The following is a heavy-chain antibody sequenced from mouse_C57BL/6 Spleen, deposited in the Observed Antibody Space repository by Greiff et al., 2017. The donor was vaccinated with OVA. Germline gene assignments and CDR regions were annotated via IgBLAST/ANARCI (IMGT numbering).Heavy chain of an antibody. CDR3: ARATYDYDGRNFDY. CDR2: ISDGGSYT. D-gene: IGHD2-4*01. V-gene: IGHV5-4*03. CDR1: GFTFSSYA. Sequence: EVMLVESGGGLVKPGGSLKLSCAASGFTFSSYAMSWVRQTPEKRLEWVATISDGGSYTYYPDNVKGRFTISRDNAKNNLYLQMSHLKSEDTAMYYCARATYDYDGRNFDYWGQGTTLTVSS. J-gene: IGHJ2*01.